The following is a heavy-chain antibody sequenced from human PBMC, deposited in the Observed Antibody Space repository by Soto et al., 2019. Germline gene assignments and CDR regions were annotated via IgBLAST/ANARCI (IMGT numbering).Heavy chain of an antibody. J-gene: IGHJ4*02. D-gene: IGHD5-12*01. CDR3: ARGLRRWLQLIYFDY. CDR1: GGPFSGYY. V-gene: IGHV4-34*01. Sequence: PSETLSLTCAVYGGPFSGYYWSWIRQPPGKGLEWIGEINHSGSTNYNPSLKSRVTISVDTSKNQFSLKLSSVTAADTAVYYCARGLRRWLQLIYFDYWGQGTLVTVSS. CDR2: INHSGST.